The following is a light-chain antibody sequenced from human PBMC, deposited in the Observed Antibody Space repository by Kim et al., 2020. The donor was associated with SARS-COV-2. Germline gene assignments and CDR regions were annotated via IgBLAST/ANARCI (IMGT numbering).Light chain of an antibody. Sequence: LSPWSPATLSCRASQSVSNFLAWYQQKPGQAPRLLIYDASNRAPGIPARFSGSGSGTDFTLTISSLEPEDFAVYYCQQRTNWPPFTFGQGTKLEI. CDR2: DAS. J-gene: IGKJ2*01. V-gene: IGKV3-11*01. CDR3: QQRTNWPPFT. CDR1: QSVSNF.